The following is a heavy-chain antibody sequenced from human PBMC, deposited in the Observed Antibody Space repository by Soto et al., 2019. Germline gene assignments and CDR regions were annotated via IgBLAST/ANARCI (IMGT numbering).Heavy chain of an antibody. D-gene: IGHD3-16*02. J-gene: IGHJ6*02. V-gene: IGHV1-46*01. CDR2: INPSGGST. CDR3: ARDLTMITFGGVIVGNYYAMDV. Sequence: ASVKVSCKASGYTFTSYYMHWVRQAPGQGLEWMGIINPSGGSTSYAQKFQGRVTMTRDTSTSTVYMELSSLRSEDTAVYYCARDLTMITFGGVIVGNYYAMDVCGQGTTVTVSS. CDR1: GYTFTSYY.